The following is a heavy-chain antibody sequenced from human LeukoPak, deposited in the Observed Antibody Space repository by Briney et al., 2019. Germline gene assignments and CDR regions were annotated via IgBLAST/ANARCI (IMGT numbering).Heavy chain of an antibody. CDR2: IYSGSSST. CDR1: GFTVSSNY. J-gene: IGHJ4*02. CDR3: ARVGSGWYDFDS. V-gene: IGHV3-53*04. D-gene: IGHD6-19*01. Sequence: GGSLRLSCAASGFTVSSNYMSWVRQAPGKGLEWVSVIYSGSSSTYYTDSVKGRFTISRHNSKNTLYLQMNSLRAEDTAVYYCARVGSGWYDFDSWGQGTLVTVSS.